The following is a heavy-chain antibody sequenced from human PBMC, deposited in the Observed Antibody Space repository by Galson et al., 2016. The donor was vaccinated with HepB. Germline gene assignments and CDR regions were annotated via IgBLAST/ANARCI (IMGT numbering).Heavy chain of an antibody. CDR2: IYPNDSDT. J-gene: IGHJ4*02. V-gene: IGHV5-51*03. CDR1: GSSFRTSW. D-gene: IGHD3-16*01. Sequence: QSGAEVTKPGEPLKISCKASGSSFRTSWIAWVRQMPGKGLEWMGIIYPNDSDTRYSPSFQGQVTISADKSISTAFLQWSSLKASDTAIYYCAREAGDFDYWGQGTLVTVSS. CDR3: AREAGDFDY.